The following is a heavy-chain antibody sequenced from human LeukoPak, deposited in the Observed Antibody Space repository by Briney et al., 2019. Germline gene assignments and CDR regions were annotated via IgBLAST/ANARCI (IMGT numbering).Heavy chain of an antibody. CDR2: IGGSGGST. CDR1: GFTFNSYA. D-gene: IGHD6-13*01. CDR3: AKDNRRYSSSYYDY. J-gene: IGHJ4*02. V-gene: IGHV3-23*01. Sequence: GGSLRLSCAASGFTFNSYAMTWVRQAPGKGLECVSAIGGSGGSTYYADSVKGRFTISRDNSKNTLYLQMNSLRAEDTAVYYCAKDNRRYSSSYYDYWGQGTLVTVSS.